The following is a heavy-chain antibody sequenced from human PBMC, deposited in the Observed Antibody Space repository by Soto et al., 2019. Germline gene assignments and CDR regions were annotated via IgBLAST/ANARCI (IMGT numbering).Heavy chain of an antibody. V-gene: IGHV1-18*01. CDR3: ARVKESCSSTSCYKFFDF. Sequence: QVQLVQSGAEVKRPGDSVKVSCQASGYTFGHFYITWVRQAPGQGLEWMGAISPHNRNTNYAEKFRGRVTMTTDTSTTTAYMELRSLRSEDTAIYYCARVKESCSSTSCYKFFDFWGQGSLVTVSS. J-gene: IGHJ4*02. CDR2: ISPHNRNT. CDR1: GYTFGHFY. D-gene: IGHD2-2*02.